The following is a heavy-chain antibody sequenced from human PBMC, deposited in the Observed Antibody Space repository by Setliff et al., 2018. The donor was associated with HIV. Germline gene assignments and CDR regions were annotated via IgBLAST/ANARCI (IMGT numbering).Heavy chain of an antibody. D-gene: IGHD1-26*01. V-gene: IGHV1-69*13. CDR1: GDTLSSYA. CDR2: IIPIFGTA. Sequence: VASVKVSCKTSGDTLSSYAITWVRQAPGQGLEWMGRIIPIFGTADYAQKFQGRVTLTADESTSIAYMELNSLRSEDTAVYYCARGVGSSWFDSWGQGTLVTVSS. CDR3: ARGVGSSWFDS. J-gene: IGHJ5*01.